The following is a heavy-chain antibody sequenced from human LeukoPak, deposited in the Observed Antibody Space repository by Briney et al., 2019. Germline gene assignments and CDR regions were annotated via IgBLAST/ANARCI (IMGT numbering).Heavy chain of an antibody. CDR3: AKDLTDGSYYAFDY. J-gene: IGHJ4*02. V-gene: IGHV3-30*18. CDR1: GFSFSNYG. D-gene: IGHD1-26*01. CDR2: ISYDGNNK. Sequence: GRTLRLSCAASGFSFSNYGMNWVRQAPGKGLERVAVISYDGNNKYYADSVKGRFTISRDNSKNTLYLQMNSLRAEDMAVYYCAKDLTDGSYYAFDYWGQGTLVTVSS.